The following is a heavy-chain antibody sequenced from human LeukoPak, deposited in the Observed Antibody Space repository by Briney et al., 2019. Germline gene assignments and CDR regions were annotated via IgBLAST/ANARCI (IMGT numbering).Heavy chain of an antibody. J-gene: IGHJ4*02. CDR3: AKDPGVSLWFGELSGFDY. V-gene: IGHV3-23*01. CDR2: ISGSGGST. D-gene: IGHD3-10*01. Sequence: GGSLRLSCAASGFTFSSYAMSWVRQAPGKGLEWVSAISGSGGSTYYADSVKGRFTISRDNSKNTLYLQMNSLRAEDTAVYYCAKDPGVSLWFGELSGFDYWGQGTLVTVSS. CDR1: GFTFSSYA.